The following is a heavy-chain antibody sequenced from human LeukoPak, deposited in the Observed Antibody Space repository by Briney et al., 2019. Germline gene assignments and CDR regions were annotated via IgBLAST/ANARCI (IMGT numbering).Heavy chain of an antibody. CDR2: ISYDGSNK. V-gene: IGHV3-30*12. CDR3: ARDYN. Sequence: GGSLRLSCAASGFTFRSYGMHWVRQAPGKGLEWVAVISYDGSNKYYADSVKGRFTISRDNAKSSLYLQMNSLRAEDTAVYYCARDYNLGQGTLVTVSS. CDR1: GFTFRSYG. J-gene: IGHJ4*02.